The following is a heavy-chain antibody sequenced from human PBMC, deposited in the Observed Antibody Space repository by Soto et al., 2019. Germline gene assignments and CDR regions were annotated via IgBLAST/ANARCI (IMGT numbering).Heavy chain of an antibody. V-gene: IGHV3-74*01. CDR1: GFTFSSYW. D-gene: IGHD6-13*01. CDR2: INTDGTGT. J-gene: IGHJ4*02. Sequence: PGGSLRLSCAASGFTFSSYWMHWVRQPPGKGLEWVARINTDGTGTSYADSVTGRFTISRDNSKKTLYVQMNSLRPEDTAVYYCAKGGYSSNWYTTFFDYWGQGTLVTVSS. CDR3: AKGGYSSNWYTTFFDY.